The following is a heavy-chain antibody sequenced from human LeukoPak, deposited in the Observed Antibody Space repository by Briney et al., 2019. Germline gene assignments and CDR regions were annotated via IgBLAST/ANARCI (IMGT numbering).Heavy chain of an antibody. D-gene: IGHD6-6*01. V-gene: IGHV4-39*01. J-gene: IGHJ6*02. Sequence: SETLSLTCTVSGGSISSTSYYWGWIRQPPGKGLEWLGSVYYSGTTYYNPSLKSRVTISVDTSKNQFSLNLSSVTAADTAVYYCARLRIAARPGNYYYGMDVWGQGTTVTVSS. CDR3: ARLRIAARPGNYYYGMDV. CDR1: GGSISSTSYY. CDR2: VYYSGTT.